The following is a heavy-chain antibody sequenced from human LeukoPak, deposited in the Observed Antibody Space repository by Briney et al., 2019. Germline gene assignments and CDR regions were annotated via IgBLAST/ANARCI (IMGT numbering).Heavy chain of an antibody. D-gene: IGHD3-22*01. J-gene: IGHJ4*02. CDR1: GGSISSYY. CDR2: IYYSGST. CDR3: ARIETDYDSSGYYHYYFDY. Sequence: SETLSLTCTVSGGSISSYYWSWIRQPPGKGLEWIGYIYYSGSTNYNPSLKSRVTISVDTSKNQFSLKLNSVTAADTAVYYCARIETDYDSSGYYHYYFDYWGQGTLVTVSS. V-gene: IGHV4-59*01.